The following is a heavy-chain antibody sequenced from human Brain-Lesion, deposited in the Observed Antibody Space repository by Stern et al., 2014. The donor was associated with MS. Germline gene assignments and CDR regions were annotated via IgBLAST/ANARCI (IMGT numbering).Heavy chain of an antibody. Sequence: QVQLQESGPGLVKPSETLSLTCTVAGGSVSSTSYAWAWIRQPPGKGLEWIGTIYYSGNTYYSPSLKSRLTISLDTSKNQLLLQLRSGTAADTAVYYCAGEEDIRYCSGGSCTGNWFDPWGQGTLVTVSS. CDR1: GGSVSSTSYA. J-gene: IGHJ5*02. V-gene: IGHV4-39*01. D-gene: IGHD2-15*01. CDR2: IYYSGNT. CDR3: AGEEDIRYCSGGSCTGNWFDP.